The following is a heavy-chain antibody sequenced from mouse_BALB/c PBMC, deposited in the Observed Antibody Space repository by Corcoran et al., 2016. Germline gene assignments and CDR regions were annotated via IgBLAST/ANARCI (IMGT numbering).Heavy chain of an antibody. CDR1: WYTFTNSG. V-gene: IGHV9-1*02. J-gene: IGHJ4*01. Sequence: QIQLVQSGPELKKPGETVKISCKASWYTFTNSGMNWVKQAPGKGLKWMGWINTYTGEPTYADDFKGRFAFSLETSASTAYLQINNLKNEDMATYFCAREPYAMDYWGQGTSVTVSS. CDR3: AREPYAMDY. CDR2: INTYTGEP.